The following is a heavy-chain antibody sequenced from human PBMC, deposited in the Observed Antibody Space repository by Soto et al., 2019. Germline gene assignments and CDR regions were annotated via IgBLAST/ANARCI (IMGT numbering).Heavy chain of an antibody. Sequence: SETLSLTCTVSGGSISSYYWSWIRQPPGKGLECIGYIYYSGSTNYNPSLKSRATISRDNSKNTLYLQINGLRAEDTAVYYCAKAERFDPWGQGTQVTVSS. J-gene: IGHJ5*02. V-gene: IGHV4-59*12. CDR3: AKAERFDP. CDR1: GGSISSYY. CDR2: IYYSGST.